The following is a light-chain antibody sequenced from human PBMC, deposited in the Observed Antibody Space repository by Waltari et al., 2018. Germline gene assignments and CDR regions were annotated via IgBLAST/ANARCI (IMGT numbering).Light chain of an antibody. CDR1: QSIRWY. J-gene: IGKJ1*01. CDR3: QHHIRLPAT. Sequence: EIMLTQSPVSLSLSPGESATLPCRASQSIRWYLAWYQQKPGQAPRLLIYGASNRATGIPPRFGGSGSGTDSILTISGLEPEDSAVYYCQHHIRLPATFGQGTKVEIK. CDR2: GAS. V-gene: IGKV3-20*01.